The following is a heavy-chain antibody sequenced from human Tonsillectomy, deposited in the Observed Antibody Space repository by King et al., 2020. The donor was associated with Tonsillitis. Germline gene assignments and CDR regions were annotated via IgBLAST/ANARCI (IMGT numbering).Heavy chain of an antibody. CDR3: ARGNPRISFDY. D-gene: IGHD2/OR15-2a*01. Sequence: VQLVESGGGLVQPGGSLRLSCAASGFSFSSYEMNWVRQAPGKGLECVSYISSSGSSIYYADSVEGRFTISRDNAKNSLYLQMNLRAEDTAVYYCARGNPRISFDYWGQGTLVTVSS. V-gene: IGHV3-48*03. J-gene: IGHJ4*02. CDR2: ISSSGSSI. CDR1: GFSFSSYE.